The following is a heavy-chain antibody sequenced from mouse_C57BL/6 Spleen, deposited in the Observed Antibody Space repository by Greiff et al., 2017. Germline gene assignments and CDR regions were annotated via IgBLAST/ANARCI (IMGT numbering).Heavy chain of an antibody. V-gene: IGHV1-61*01. D-gene: IGHD2-4*01. CDR2: IYPSDSET. J-gene: IGHJ4*01. Sequence: QVQLQQSGAELVRPGSSVKLSCKASGYTFTSYWMDWVKQRPGQGLEWIGNIYPSDSETHYNQKFKDKATLTVDKSSSTAYMQLSSLTSEDSAVYYCARGDYDYDGRLYYAMDYWGHGTSVTVSS. CDR3: ARGDYDYDGRLYYAMDY. CDR1: GYTFTSYW.